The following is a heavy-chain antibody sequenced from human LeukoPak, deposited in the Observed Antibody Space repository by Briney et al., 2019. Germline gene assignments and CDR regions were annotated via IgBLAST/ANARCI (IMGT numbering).Heavy chain of an antibody. Sequence: GESLKISCNGSGYSFTSYWIGWVRQMPGKGLEWMGIIYPGDSDTRYSPSFQGQVTISADKSISTAYLQWSSLKASDTAMYYCARRLGYGSGSFSYYYGMDVWGQGTTVTVSS. D-gene: IGHD3-10*01. V-gene: IGHV5-51*01. CDR1: GYSFTSYW. CDR2: IYPGDSDT. CDR3: ARRLGYGSGSFSYYYGMDV. J-gene: IGHJ6*02.